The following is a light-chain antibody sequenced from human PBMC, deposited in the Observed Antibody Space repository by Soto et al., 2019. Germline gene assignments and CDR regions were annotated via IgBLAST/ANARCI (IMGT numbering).Light chain of an antibody. CDR3: AAWDVSLNDVV. J-gene: IGLJ2*01. V-gene: IGLV1-44*01. Sequence: QSVLTQPPSASGTPGQRVTISCSGSSSNIGSNAVYWYQQLPGTAPTLLIYSNNQRPSGVPDRFSGSKSGTSASLAISGLQSEDEADYYCAAWDVSLNDVVVGGGTKLAVL. CDR2: SNN. CDR1: SSNIGSNA.